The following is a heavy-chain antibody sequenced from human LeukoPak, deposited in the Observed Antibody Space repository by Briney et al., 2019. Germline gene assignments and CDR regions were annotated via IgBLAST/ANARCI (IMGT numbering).Heavy chain of an antibody. CDR1: GGSITSSY. CDR2: VHHSGTS. V-gene: IGHV4-59*01. D-gene: IGHD6-6*01. CDR3: ARASGQRYSSSSPYFDY. J-gene: IGHJ4*02. Sequence: SETLSLTCTVSGGSITSSYWTWVRRSPGRELEWIGYVHHSGTSTYNPSLKSRATISLDTSKSQFSLTLASVTAADTAVYYCARASGQRYSSSSPYFDYWGQGTLVTVSS.